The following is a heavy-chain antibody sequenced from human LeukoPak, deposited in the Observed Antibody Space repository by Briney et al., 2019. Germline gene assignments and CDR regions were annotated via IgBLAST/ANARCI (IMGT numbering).Heavy chain of an antibody. CDR2: IYPGDSDT. CDR1: GYSFTSYW. CDR3: ARHGVLTTVTPYYFDY. J-gene: IGHJ4*02. V-gene: IGHV5-51*01. Sequence: GESLKISCKGSGYSFTSYWIGWVRQMPGKGLEWMGIIYPGDSDTRYSPSFQGQVAISADKSISTAYLQWSSLKASDTAMYHCARHGVLTTVTPYYFDYWGQGTLVTVSS. D-gene: IGHD4-17*01.